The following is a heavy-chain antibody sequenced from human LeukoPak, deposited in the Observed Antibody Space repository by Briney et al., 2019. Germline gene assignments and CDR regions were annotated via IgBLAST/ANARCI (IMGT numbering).Heavy chain of an antibody. CDR3: ARYCNGVTCYSGYDY. Sequence: RSGGSLRLSCAASGFTFSSYAMHWVPQTPGKGLECVSAISTNGGGTYYAISVKGRFTISRDNSKNTLYLQMGSLRAEDMAVYFCARYCNGVTCYSGYDYWGQGTLVTVSS. CDR1: GFTFSSYA. J-gene: IGHJ4*02. CDR2: ISTNGGGT. D-gene: IGHD2-15*01. V-gene: IGHV3-64*01.